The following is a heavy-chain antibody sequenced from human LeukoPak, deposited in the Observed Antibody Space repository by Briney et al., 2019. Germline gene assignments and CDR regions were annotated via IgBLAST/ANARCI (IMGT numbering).Heavy chain of an antibody. D-gene: IGHD2-2*03. J-gene: IGHJ3*01. CDR2: ISYDGSNK. Sequence: GGSLRLSCAASGFTFSSYAMHWVRQAPGKGLEWVAVISYDGSNKYYADSVKGRFTISRDNSRNTLYLQMTSLRSEDTGTYYCATVDDLDAFADWGQGTMVTVSS. CDR3: ATVDDLDAFAD. CDR1: GFTFSSYA. V-gene: IGHV3-30-3*01.